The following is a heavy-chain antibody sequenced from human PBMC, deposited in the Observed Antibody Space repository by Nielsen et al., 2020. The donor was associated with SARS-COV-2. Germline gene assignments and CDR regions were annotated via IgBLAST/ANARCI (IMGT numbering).Heavy chain of an antibody. V-gene: IGHV4-59*13. CDR3: ASMDRWNWYFDL. J-gene: IGHJ2*01. D-gene: IGHD3/OR15-3a*01. CDR1: GGSISSYY. CDR2: IYYSGST. Sequence: SETLSLTCTVSGGSISSYYWSWIRQPPGKGLEWIGYIYYSGSTNYNPSLKSRVTISVDTSKNQFSLKLSSVTAADTALYHCASMDRWNWYFDLWGRGTLVTVSS.